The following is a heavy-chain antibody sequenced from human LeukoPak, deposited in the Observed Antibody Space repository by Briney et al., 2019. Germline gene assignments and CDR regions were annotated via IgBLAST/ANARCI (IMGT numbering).Heavy chain of an antibody. CDR3: ARLIEYRTSSRVVDI. CDR1: GYSLTTYG. J-gene: IGHJ3*02. V-gene: IGHV1-18*01. Sequence: ASVKVSCKASGYSLTTYGITWVRQAPGQGLEWMGWITTYNGNTNYARKLQGRATMTTDTSTNTAYMELGSLRPDDTAVYYCARLIEYRTSSRVVDIWGQGTMVTVSS. D-gene: IGHD6-6*01. CDR2: ITTYNGNT.